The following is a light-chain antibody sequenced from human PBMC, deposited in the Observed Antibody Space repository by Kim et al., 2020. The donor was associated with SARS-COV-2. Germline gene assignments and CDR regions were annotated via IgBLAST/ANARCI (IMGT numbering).Light chain of an antibody. CDR2: GVS. Sequence: DIVLTQSPGNLSLSPGERATLSCRASQSVARNYFAWYQQKPGQPPRLLIYGVSTRATDIPDRFSGSGSGTDFTLIINRLEPEDVAVYYCQQYGSSRGTFGQGTKLEI. J-gene: IGKJ2*01. CDR3: QQYGSSRGT. V-gene: IGKV3-20*01. CDR1: QSVARNY.